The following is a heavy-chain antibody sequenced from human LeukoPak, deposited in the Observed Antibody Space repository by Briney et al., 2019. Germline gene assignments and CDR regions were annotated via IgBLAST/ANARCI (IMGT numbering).Heavy chain of an antibody. J-gene: IGHJ6*03. CDR1: GGSISSYY. Sequence: PSETLSLTCTVSGGSISSYYWSWIRQPPGKGLEWIGEINHSGSTNYNPSLKSRVTISVDTSKNQFSLKLSSVTAADTAVYYCARYSSIRSSWYRVYYYYYMDVWGKGTTVTVSS. D-gene: IGHD6-13*01. CDR2: INHSGST. V-gene: IGHV4-34*01. CDR3: ARYSSIRSSWYRVYYYYYMDV.